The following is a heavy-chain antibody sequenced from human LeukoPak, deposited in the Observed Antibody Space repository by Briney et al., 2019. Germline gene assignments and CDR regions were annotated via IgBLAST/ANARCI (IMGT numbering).Heavy chain of an antibody. CDR1: GGTFSSYA. CDR2: IIPIFGTA. Sequence: ASVKVSCKASGGTFSSYAISWVRQAPGQGLEWMGGIIPIFGTANYAQKFQGRVTITTDESTSTAYMELSSLRSEDTAVYYCARDRNIVGATTFWFDLWGQGTLVTVSS. J-gene: IGHJ5*02. D-gene: IGHD1-26*01. CDR3: ARDRNIVGATTFWFDL. V-gene: IGHV1-69*05.